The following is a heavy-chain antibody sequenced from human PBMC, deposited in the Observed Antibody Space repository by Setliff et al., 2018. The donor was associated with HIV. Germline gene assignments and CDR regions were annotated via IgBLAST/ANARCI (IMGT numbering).Heavy chain of an antibody. CDR3: AREVRVVLPAAASGNYYYYYMDV. D-gene: IGHD2-2*01. Sequence: SETLSLTCTVSGVSIDQNYWSWVRQPAGKGLEWIGRIYSSGSTNYNPSLKSRVTMSVDTSKNQFSLRLSSVTAADTAVYYCAREVRVVLPAAASGNYYYYYMDVWGKGTTVTVSS. CDR2: IYSSGST. V-gene: IGHV4-4*07. J-gene: IGHJ6*03. CDR1: GVSIDQNY.